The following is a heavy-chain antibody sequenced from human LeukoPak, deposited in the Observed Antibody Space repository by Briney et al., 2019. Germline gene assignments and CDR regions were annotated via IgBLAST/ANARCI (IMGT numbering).Heavy chain of an antibody. CDR2: IHYSGRP. V-gene: IGHV4-59*11. Sequence: PSETLSLTCTVSGGSISGHYWTWIRQPPGKGLEWIGQIHYSGRPDYNPSPKSRVTMSVDTSKNQLSLKVTSVTGADAAVYYCARFGVDYDMDVWGQGTTVTVSS. CDR1: GGSISGHY. D-gene: IGHD3-16*01. CDR3: ARFGVDYDMDV. J-gene: IGHJ6*02.